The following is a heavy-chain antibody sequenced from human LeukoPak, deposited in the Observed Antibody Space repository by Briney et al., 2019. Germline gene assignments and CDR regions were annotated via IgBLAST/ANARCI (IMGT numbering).Heavy chain of an antibody. CDR2: IYYSGST. D-gene: IGHD3-3*01. V-gene: IGHV4-59*01. CDR1: GGSISSYY. CDR3: AREGDYDFWSGYQNWFDP. Sequence: SETLSLTCTVSGGSISSYYWSWIRQPPGKGLEWIGYIYYSGSTNYNPSLKSRATISVDTSKNQFSLKLSSVTAADTAVYYCAREGDYDFWSGYQNWFDPWGQGTLVTVSS. J-gene: IGHJ5*02.